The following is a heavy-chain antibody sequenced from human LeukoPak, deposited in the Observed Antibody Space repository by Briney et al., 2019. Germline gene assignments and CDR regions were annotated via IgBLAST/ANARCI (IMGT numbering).Heavy chain of an antibody. CDR1: GFTFSSYA. CDR2: ISGSGGST. D-gene: IGHD3-3*01. Sequence: GGSLRLSCAASGFTFSSYAMSWVRQAPGKGLERVSAISGSGGSTYYADSVKGRFTISRDNSKNTLYLQMNSLRAEDTAVYYCAKLQYYDFWSGYYTADNDYWGQGTLVTVSS. V-gene: IGHV3-23*01. J-gene: IGHJ4*02. CDR3: AKLQYYDFWSGYYTADNDY.